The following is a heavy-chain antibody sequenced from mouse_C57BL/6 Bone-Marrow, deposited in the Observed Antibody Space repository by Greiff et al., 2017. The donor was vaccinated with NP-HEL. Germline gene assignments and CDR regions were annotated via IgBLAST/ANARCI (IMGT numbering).Heavy chain of an antibody. Sequence: EVKLMESGGGLVKPGGSLTLSCAASGFTFSSYAMSWVRQTPEKRLEWVATISDGGSYTYYPDNVKGRFTISRDNAKNNLYLQMSHLKSEDTAMYYCARGYGNSPRDVWGTGTTVTVSS. CDR3: ARGYGNSPRDV. J-gene: IGHJ1*03. CDR2: ISDGGSYT. D-gene: IGHD2-10*02. CDR1: GFTFSSYA. V-gene: IGHV5-4*03.